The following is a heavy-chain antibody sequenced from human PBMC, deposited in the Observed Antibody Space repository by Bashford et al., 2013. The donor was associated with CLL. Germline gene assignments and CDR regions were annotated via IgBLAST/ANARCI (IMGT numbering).Heavy chain of an antibody. V-gene: IGHV1-69*13. Sequence: GPSVKGSPLQGLLEXPSAAMLSAGVRQAPGQRGFEWMGRGSSLSLGTANYAQKFQGRVTITADESTSTAYMELSSLRSEDTAVYYCARLPKSWHTYFGVVSSGPYFDYWAREPWSPRLL. CDR2: SSLSLGTA. CDR1: EXPSAAML. J-gene: IGHJ4*02. D-gene: IGHD3-3*01. CDR3: ARLPKSWHTYFGVVSSGPYFDY.